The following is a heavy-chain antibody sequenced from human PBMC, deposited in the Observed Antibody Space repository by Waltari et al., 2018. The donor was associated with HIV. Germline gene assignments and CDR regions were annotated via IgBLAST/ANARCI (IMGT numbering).Heavy chain of an antibody. Sequence: QVQLVQSGAEVRKPGASVKVSCKTSGYPFTDHYIHWVRQAPGQGPEWMGWIYPNSGDTHFAEKFQGRVTLTRDTSIRTAYVEVSNLRSDDTAVYYCARQMTFYDALDIWGQGTMVSVSS. CDR3: ARQMTFYDALDI. CDR1: GYPFTDHY. V-gene: IGHV1-2*02. J-gene: IGHJ3*02. CDR2: IYPNSGDT.